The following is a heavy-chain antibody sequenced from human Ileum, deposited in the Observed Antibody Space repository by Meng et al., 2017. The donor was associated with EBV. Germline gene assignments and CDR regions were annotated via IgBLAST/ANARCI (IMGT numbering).Heavy chain of an antibody. J-gene: IGHJ4*02. CDR1: DYTFMGYG. CDR3: ARGTPARSYSDY. Sequence: DRVESGPEVKYRGAAVKVSCQAQDYTFMGYGVSWVRQAPGQGLEWMAWLGAHDGDTSHAPKFQGRVTVSADRPTATAYMELRSLRSDDTAVYYCARGTPARSYSDYWGQGTLVTVSS. V-gene: IGHV1-18*01. CDR2: LGAHDGDT.